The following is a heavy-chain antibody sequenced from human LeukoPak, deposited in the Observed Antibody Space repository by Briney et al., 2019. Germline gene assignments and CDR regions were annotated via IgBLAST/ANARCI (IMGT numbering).Heavy chain of an antibody. Sequence: SETLSLTCAVPGGSISSSNWWSWVRQPPGKGLEWIGSIYYSGSTYYDPSLKSRVTISVDTSKNQFSLKLSSVTAADTAVYYCARGDVVVPAALGFDYWGQGTLVTVSS. J-gene: IGHJ4*02. CDR3: ARGDVVVPAALGFDY. CDR2: IYYSGST. CDR1: GGSISSSNW. D-gene: IGHD2-2*01. V-gene: IGHV4-4*02.